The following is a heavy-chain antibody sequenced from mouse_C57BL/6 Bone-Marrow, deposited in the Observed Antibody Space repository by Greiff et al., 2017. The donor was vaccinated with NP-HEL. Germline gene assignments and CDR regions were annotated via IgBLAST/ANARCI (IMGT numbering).Heavy chain of an antibody. Sequence: QVHVKQSGAELVRPGTSVKMSCKASGYTFTNYWIGWAKQRPGHGLEWIGDIYPGGGYTNYNEKFKGKATLTADKSSSTAYMQFSSLTSEDSAIYYCARSWDVGDYFDYWGQGTTLTVSS. CDR3: ARSWDVGDYFDY. CDR2: IYPGGGYT. V-gene: IGHV1-63*01. J-gene: IGHJ2*01. D-gene: IGHD4-1*01. CDR1: GYTFTNYW.